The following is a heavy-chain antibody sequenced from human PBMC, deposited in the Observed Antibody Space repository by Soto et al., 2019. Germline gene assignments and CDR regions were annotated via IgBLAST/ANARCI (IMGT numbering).Heavy chain of an antibody. Sequence: SETLSLTCTVSGGSISSSSYYWGWIRQPPGKGLEWIGSIYYSGSTYYNPSLKSRVTISVDTSKNQFSLKLSSVTAADTAVYYCARLGLNXGSGSYPSFYYYYGMDVWGQGTTVTVSS. CDR1: GGSISSSSYY. CDR2: IYYSGST. V-gene: IGHV4-39*01. CDR3: ARLGLNXGSGSYPSFYYYYGMDV. J-gene: IGHJ6*02. D-gene: IGHD3-10*01.